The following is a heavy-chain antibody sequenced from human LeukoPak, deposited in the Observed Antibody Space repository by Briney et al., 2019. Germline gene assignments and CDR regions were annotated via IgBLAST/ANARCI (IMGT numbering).Heavy chain of an antibody. J-gene: IGHJ4*02. Sequence: GGSLRLSCAASGFTFSSYGMHWVRQAPGKGLEWVAVISYDGSNKYYADSVKGRFTISRDNSKNTLYLQMNSLRAEDTAVYYCAKGYSSTTDYWSQGTLVTVSS. V-gene: IGHV3-30*18. CDR1: GFTFSSYG. D-gene: IGHD6-19*01. CDR3: AKGYSSTTDY. CDR2: ISYDGSNK.